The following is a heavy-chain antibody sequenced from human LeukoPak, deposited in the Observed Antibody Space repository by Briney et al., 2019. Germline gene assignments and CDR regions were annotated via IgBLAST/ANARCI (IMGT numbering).Heavy chain of an antibody. Sequence: GESLKISCKGSGYSFTSYWIGWVRQMPGKGLEWMGIIYPGDSDTRYSPSFQGQVTISADKSISTAYLQWSSLKASDTAMYYCARLWAANLHHDAFDIWGQGTMVTVSS. CDR2: IYPGDSDT. D-gene: IGHD1-14*01. CDR1: GYSFTSYW. CDR3: ARLWAANLHHDAFDI. V-gene: IGHV5-51*01. J-gene: IGHJ3*02.